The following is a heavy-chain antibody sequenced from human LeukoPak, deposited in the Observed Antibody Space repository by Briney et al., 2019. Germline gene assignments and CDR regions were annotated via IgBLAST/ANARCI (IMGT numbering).Heavy chain of an antibody. CDR2: IYYSGST. CDR1: GGSISSYY. V-gene: IGHV4-59*01. D-gene: IGHD5-18*01. Sequence: SETLSLTCTVSGGSISSYYWSWIRQPPGKGLEWIGYIYYSGSTNYNPSLKSRVTISVDTSKNQFSLKLSSVTAADTAVYYCARANVDTAMVRGAFDIWGQGTMVTVSS. CDR3: ARANVDTAMVRGAFDI. J-gene: IGHJ3*02.